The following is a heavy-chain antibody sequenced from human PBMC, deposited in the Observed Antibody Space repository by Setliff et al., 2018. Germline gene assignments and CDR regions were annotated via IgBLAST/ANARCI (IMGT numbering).Heavy chain of an antibody. Sequence: ASVKVSCKASGYTLTELSMHWVRQAPGQGLEWKGGFDPEDGETIYAQKFQARVTMTKNTSISTAYMELSSLGSDDTAVYYCAGGQPLVRKYYYYMDVWGKGTTVTVSS. CDR3: AGGQPLVRKYYYYMDV. CDR1: GYTLTELS. V-gene: IGHV1-24*01. D-gene: IGHD3-10*01. CDR2: FDPEDGET. J-gene: IGHJ6*03.